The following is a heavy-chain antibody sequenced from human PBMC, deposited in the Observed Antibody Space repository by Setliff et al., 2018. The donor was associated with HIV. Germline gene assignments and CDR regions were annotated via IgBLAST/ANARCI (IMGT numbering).Heavy chain of an antibody. CDR2: IYYSGST. CDR3: ARLWLHYGADIPKFDP. J-gene: IGHJ5*02. CDR1: GGSFSGYY. Sequence: PSETLSLTCAVNGGSFSGYYWSWIRQPPGKGLEWIGYIYYSGSTNYNPSLKNRVSMSVDTSQNQFSLRLTSLTAADTAVYFCARLWLHYGADIPKFDPWGQGTLVTVSS. D-gene: IGHD4-17*01. V-gene: IGHV4-59*08.